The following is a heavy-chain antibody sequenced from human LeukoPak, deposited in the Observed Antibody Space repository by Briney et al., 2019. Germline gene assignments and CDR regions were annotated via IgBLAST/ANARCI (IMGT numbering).Heavy chain of an antibody. D-gene: IGHD6-13*01. J-gene: IGHJ5*02. Sequence: SETLSLTCTVSGVSISSYYWSWIRQPPGKGLEWIGYIYYSGSTNYNPSLKSRVTISVDTSKNQFSLKLSSVTAADTAVYYCAREVVFSSDVVIDWFDPWGQGTLVTVSS. CDR1: GVSISSYY. CDR2: IYYSGST. CDR3: AREVVFSSDVVIDWFDP. V-gene: IGHV4-59*01.